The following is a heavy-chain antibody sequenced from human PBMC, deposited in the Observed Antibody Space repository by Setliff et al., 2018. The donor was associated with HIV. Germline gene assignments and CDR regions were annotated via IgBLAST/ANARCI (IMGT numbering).Heavy chain of an antibody. CDR1: GGSIENLY. CDR2: VYSTGST. Sequence: LSLTCTVSGGSIENLYWTWIRQPSGRGLEWIGYVYSTGSTKYNPSLKSRATMSDDTSKNQISLTLTSVSAADTAVYYCASTSMGMTRKPIWYYHMDVWGHGITVTVSS. CDR3: ASTSMGMTRKPIWYYHMDV. J-gene: IGHJ6*03. V-gene: IGHV4-59*11. D-gene: IGHD7-27*01.